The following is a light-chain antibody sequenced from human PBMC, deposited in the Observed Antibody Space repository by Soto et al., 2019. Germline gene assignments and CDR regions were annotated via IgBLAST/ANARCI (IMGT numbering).Light chain of an antibody. V-gene: IGKV3-20*01. CDR2: GAS. CDR1: QSVSSSY. J-gene: IGKJ3*01. CDR3: QQYGSSPPLCT. Sequence: EIVLTQSPGTLSLSPGERATLSCRASQSVSSSYLAWYQQKPGQAPRLLIYGASSRATGMPNRFSGSGSGTDFTLTISGLEHDDFAVYYCQQYGSSPPLCTFGPGTKVYIK.